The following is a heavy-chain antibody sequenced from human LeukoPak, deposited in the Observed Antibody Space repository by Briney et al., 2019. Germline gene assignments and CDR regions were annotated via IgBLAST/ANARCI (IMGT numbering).Heavy chain of an antibody. CDR1: GFDFNNYV. V-gene: IGHV3-30-3*01. CDR3: ARDKELVSYYFDY. Sequence: GGSLRLSCAASGFDFNNYVMHWVRQAPGKGLEWVAVISYDGSNIYYSDSVKGRFTISRDNSKNTLYVQMSSLRPEDTAVYYRARDKELVSYYFDYWGQGTLVTVSS. J-gene: IGHJ4*02. D-gene: IGHD6-6*01. CDR2: ISYDGSNI.